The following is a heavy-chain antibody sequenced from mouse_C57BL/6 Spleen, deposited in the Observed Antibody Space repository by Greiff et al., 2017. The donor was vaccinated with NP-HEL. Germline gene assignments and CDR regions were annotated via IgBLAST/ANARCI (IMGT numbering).Heavy chain of an antibody. CDR1: GYTFTSYW. Sequence: QVQLQQPGAELVRPGSSVKLSCKASGYTFTSYWLHWVKQRPIQGLEWIGNIDPSDSETHYNQKFKDKATLTVDKSSSTAYMQLSSLTSEDSAVYYCARETKVFIHAMDYWGQGTSVTVSS. V-gene: IGHV1-52*01. CDR2: IDPSDSET. D-gene: IGHD1-1*01. J-gene: IGHJ4*01. CDR3: ARETKVFIHAMDY.